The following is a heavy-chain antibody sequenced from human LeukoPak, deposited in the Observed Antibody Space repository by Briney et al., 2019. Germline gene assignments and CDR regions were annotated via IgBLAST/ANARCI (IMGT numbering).Heavy chain of an antibody. Sequence: SETLSLTCTVSGDSIYITNYYWDWIRQPPGKGLEWIGNIFYSGDTKYNPPLKNRVTISMEPSKNQFSLRLSSVAAADTAVYYCARSVKKYGLRNWFDPWGQGSLVIVSS. V-gene: IGHV4-39*01. D-gene: IGHD3-10*01. CDR3: ARSVKKYGLRNWFDP. J-gene: IGHJ5*02. CDR2: IFYSGDT. CDR1: GDSIYITNYY.